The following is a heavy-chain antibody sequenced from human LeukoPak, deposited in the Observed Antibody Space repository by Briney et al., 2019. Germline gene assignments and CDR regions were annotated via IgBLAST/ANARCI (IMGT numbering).Heavy chain of an antibody. CDR3: VRVKGTYFDF. J-gene: IGHJ4*02. CDR2: ISASGSNI. V-gene: IGHV3-48*01. CDR1: GFPFSSYS. Sequence: GGSLRLSCAASGFPFSSYSMIWVRQAPGKVLEWVSYISASGSNIYYLDAVKGRFTVSKDNAMNSLLLQMNRPRAEDTAIYYCVRVKGTYFDFWGQGTLVTVSS. D-gene: IGHD1-1*01.